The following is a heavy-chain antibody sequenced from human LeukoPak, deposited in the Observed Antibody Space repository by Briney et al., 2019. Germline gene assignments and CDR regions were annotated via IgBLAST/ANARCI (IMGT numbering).Heavy chain of an antibody. CDR1: GFTLRSNW. Sequence: GGSLRLSCAASGFTLRSNWMSWVRQAPGKGLEWVANIKQDGSHKNYADSVKGRFTISRDNAKNSLYLQMNSLRAEDTAVYYCARDWYNNSDAFDLWGQGTMVTVSS. V-gene: IGHV3-7*01. J-gene: IGHJ3*01. CDR2: IKQDGSHK. CDR3: ARDWYNNSDAFDL. D-gene: IGHD4-11*01.